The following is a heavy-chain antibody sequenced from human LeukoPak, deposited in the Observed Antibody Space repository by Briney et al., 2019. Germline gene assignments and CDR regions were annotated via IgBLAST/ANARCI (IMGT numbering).Heavy chain of an antibody. V-gene: IGHV3-23*01. D-gene: IGHD3-10*01. J-gene: IGHJ6*02. CDR3: ARGPYYGSGSHFSYYGMDV. Sequence: PGESLRLSCAASGFTFSTYAMSWVRQAQGKGLEWVSAISSCGDTRYYADSVKGRFTVSRDNSKSTVYVEMNSLRAEDTAKYYCARGPYYGSGSHFSYYGMDVWGQGTTVTVSS. CDR1: GFTFSTYA. CDR2: ISSCGDTR.